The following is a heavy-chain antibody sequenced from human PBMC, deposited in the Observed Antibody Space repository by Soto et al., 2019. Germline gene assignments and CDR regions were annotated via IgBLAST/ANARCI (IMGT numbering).Heavy chain of an antibody. J-gene: IGHJ3*01. CDR1: GFVFSDFA. Sequence: PGGSLRLSCSASGFVFSDFAMSWVRQAPGKGLEWVSTISGDGGDSYADSVKGRFTVSRDNSKNVLFLQMNSLRVDDAATYYCAKLQRRDIQQLLQAFNVWGQGTRVTVSS. CDR2: ISGDGGD. CDR3: AKLQRRDIQQLLQAFNV. D-gene: IGHD6-19*01. V-gene: IGHV3-23*01.